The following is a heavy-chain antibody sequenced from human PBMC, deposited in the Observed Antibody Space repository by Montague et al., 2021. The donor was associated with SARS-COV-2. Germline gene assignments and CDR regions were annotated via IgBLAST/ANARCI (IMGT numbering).Heavy chain of an antibody. V-gene: IGHV4-61*01. Sequence: SETLSLTCTVSGDSVSRGSSYWSWIRQPPGKGLEWIGYIYYTGSRKYNSSLKSRLTISVDTSKNQFSLKLSSVTAADTAVYYCARRACGEGYTSWFDSWGQGTLVTVSS. CDR1: GDSVSRGSSY. CDR3: ARRACGEGYTSWFDS. D-gene: IGHD5-24*01. J-gene: IGHJ5*01. CDR2: IYYTGSR.